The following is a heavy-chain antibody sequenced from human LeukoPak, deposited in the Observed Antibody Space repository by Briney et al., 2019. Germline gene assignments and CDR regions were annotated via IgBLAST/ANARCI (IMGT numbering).Heavy chain of an antibody. J-gene: IGHJ4*02. V-gene: IGHV3-66*04. Sequence: GGSLRLSCAASGFTFSSYSMNWVRQAPGKGLEWVSVIYSGGSTYYADSVKGRFTISRDNPKNTLYLQINSLRAEDTAVYYCARHGSGSYYSFDYWGQGTLVTVSS. CDR2: IYSGGST. CDR1: GFTFSSYS. D-gene: IGHD3-22*01. CDR3: ARHGSGSYYSFDY.